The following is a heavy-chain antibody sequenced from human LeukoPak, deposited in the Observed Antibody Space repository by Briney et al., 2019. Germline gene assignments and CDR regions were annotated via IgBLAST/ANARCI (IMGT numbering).Heavy chain of an antibody. Sequence: ASVKVSCKASGYTFNHNYLHWVRQAPGQGVERMGWINPNNPATHSSHKFQGRVTMTSDSSISTVYLEVNRLKPDDTAVYFCARVRDYSYSPFNWFDAWGQGTLVIVSS. CDR3: ARVRDYSYSPFNWFDA. CDR2: INPNNPAT. CDR1: GYTFNHNY. V-gene: IGHV1-2*07. J-gene: IGHJ5*02. D-gene: IGHD1-26*01.